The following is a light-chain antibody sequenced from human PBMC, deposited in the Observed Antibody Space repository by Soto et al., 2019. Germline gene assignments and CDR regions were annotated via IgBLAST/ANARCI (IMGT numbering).Light chain of an antibody. Sequence: EIVLTQSPATLSLSPGERATLSCRASQSVRSYLAWYQQKPGQTPRLLIYGASTRATGIPARFSGSGSGTEFTLTISSLQSEDFAVYYCQQYNNWPPGTFGQGTKVDIK. V-gene: IGKV3-15*01. J-gene: IGKJ1*01. CDR1: QSVRSY. CDR3: QQYNNWPPGT. CDR2: GAS.